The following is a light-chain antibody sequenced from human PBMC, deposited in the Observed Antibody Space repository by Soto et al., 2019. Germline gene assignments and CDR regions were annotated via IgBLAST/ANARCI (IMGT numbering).Light chain of an antibody. Sequence: DIQMTQSASTLSASVAHRVTITCRASQSISSWLAWYQQKPGKAPKLLIYKASSLESGVPSRFSGSGSGTEFTLTISSLQPDDFATYYCQQYNSYPWTFGQGTKVDIK. CDR1: QSISSW. CDR3: QQYNSYPWT. V-gene: IGKV1-5*03. CDR2: KAS. J-gene: IGKJ1*01.